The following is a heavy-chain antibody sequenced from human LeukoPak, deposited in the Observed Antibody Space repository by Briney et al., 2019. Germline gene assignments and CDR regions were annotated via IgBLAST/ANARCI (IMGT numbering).Heavy chain of an antibody. V-gene: IGHV4-38-2*02. CDR3: XXVXXNYRQNGGTYYYYYYMDV. CDR2: IYYSGST. D-gene: IGHD1-7*01. J-gene: IGHJ6*03. Sequence: SETLSLTCSVSGYSISSGYYWGWIRQPPGMGLEWIGYIYYSGSTNYNPSLKSRVTISVDTSKNQFSLKLSSVTAADTAVYYCXXVXXNYRQNGGTYYYYYYMDVWGKGTTVTVSS. CDR1: GYSISSGYY.